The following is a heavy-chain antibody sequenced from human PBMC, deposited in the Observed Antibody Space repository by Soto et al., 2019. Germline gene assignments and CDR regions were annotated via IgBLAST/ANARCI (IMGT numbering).Heavy chain of an antibody. CDR3: AREEVSWSLDY. D-gene: IGHD2-8*02. CDR1: GFTFSSYA. CDR2: ISYDGSNK. Sequence: GGSLRLSCAASGFTFSSYAMHWVRQAPGKGLEWVAVISYDGSNKYYADSVKGRFTISRDNSKNTLYLQMNSLRAEDTAVYYCAREEVSWSLDYWGQGTLDTVSS. J-gene: IGHJ4*02. V-gene: IGHV3-30-3*01.